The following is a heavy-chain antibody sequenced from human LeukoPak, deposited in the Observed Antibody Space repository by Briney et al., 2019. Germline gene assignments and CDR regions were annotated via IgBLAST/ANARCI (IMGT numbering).Heavy chain of an antibody. CDR3: AKDRIASPPQGRFDP. D-gene: IGHD6-6*01. V-gene: IGHV3-23*01. CDR1: GFTFSSYA. CDR2: MDSGGST. Sequence: GGSLRLSCAASGFTFSSYAMTWVRQAPGKGLEWVSTMDSGGSTYYAESVKGRFTISRDNSQNTLYLQMNSLGAEDTAIYYCAKDRIASPPQGRFDPWGQGTLVTVSS. J-gene: IGHJ5*02.